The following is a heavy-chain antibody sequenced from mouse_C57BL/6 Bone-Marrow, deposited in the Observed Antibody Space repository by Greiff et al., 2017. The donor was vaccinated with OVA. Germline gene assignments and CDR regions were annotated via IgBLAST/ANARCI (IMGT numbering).Heavy chain of an antibody. CDR2: IYPSDSET. Sequence: VQLQQPGAELVRPGSSVKLSCKASGYTFTSYWMDWVKQRPGQGLEWIGNIYPSDSETHYNQKFKDKATLTVDKSSSTAYMQLSSLTSEDSAVYYCAREDDGYYNVWGTGTTVTVSS. D-gene: IGHD2-3*01. CDR3: AREDDGYYNV. V-gene: IGHV1-61*01. J-gene: IGHJ1*03. CDR1: GYTFTSYW.